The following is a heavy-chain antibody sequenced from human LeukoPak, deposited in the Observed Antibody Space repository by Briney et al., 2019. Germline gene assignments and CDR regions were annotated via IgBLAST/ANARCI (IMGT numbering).Heavy chain of an antibody. CDR2: IYYSGST. Sequence: SETLSLTCTVSGGSISSSSYYWGWIRQPPGKGLEWIGSIYYSGSTYYNPSLKSRVTISVDTSKNQFSLKLSSVTAADTAVYYCARDFYYEGFDYWGQGTLVTVSS. D-gene: IGHD3-22*01. CDR1: GGSISSSSYY. CDR3: ARDFYYEGFDY. V-gene: IGHV4-39*07. J-gene: IGHJ4*02.